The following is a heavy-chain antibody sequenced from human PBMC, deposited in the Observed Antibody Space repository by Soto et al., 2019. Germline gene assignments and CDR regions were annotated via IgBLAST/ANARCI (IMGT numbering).Heavy chain of an antibody. J-gene: IGHJ4*02. CDR1: GGSVSGYY. V-gene: IGHV4-34*01. D-gene: IGHD3-3*01. CDR2: INHSGST. CDR3: ATRQAGFGVVGPIDPKVDY. Sequence: PSETLSLTCAVYGGSVSGYYWSWIRQQPGKGLEWIGEINHSGSTNYNPSLKSRVTISVDTSKNQFSLKLSSVTAADTAVYYCATRQAGFGVVGPIDPKVDYWGQGTLVTVSS.